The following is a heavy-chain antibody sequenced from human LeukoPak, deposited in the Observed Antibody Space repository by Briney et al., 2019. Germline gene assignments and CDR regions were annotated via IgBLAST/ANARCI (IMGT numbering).Heavy chain of an antibody. J-gene: IGHJ5*02. D-gene: IGHD5-12*01. CDR2: IRYDGSNK. Sequence: PGGSLRLSCAASGFTFSSYGMHWVRQAPGKGLEWVAFIRYDGSNKYYADSVKGRFTISRDNSKNTLYLQMNSLRAEDTAVYYCACGYESGNWFDPWGQGTLVTVSS. V-gene: IGHV3-30*02. CDR1: GFTFSSYG. CDR3: ACGYESGNWFDP.